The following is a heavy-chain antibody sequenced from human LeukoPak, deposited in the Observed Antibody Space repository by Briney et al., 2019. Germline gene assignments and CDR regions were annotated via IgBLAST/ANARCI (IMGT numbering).Heavy chain of an antibody. CDR3: ARDWNYYDSSGLFDY. J-gene: IGHJ4*02. CDR1: GFTVSSNY. Sequence: TGGSLRLSCAASGFTVSSNYMSWVRQAPGKGLEWVSVIYTGGSTYYADSVKGRFTISRDNSKNTLYLQMSSLRAEDTAVYYCARDWNYYDSSGLFDYWGQGTLVTVSS. CDR2: IYTGGST. V-gene: IGHV3-53*05. D-gene: IGHD3-22*01.